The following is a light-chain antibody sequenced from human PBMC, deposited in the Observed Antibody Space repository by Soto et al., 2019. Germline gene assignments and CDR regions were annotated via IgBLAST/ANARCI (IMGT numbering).Light chain of an antibody. CDR3: SSYTSSSTLVV. CDR1: SSDVGGYNY. Sequence: QSALTQPASVSGSPGQSITISCTGTSSDVGGYNYVSWYQQHPGKAPKVMIYDVSNRPSGGSNRFSGSKSGNTASLTISGLQAEDEADYYCSSYTSSSTLVVFGGGTKLTVL. CDR2: DVS. V-gene: IGLV2-14*01. J-gene: IGLJ2*01.